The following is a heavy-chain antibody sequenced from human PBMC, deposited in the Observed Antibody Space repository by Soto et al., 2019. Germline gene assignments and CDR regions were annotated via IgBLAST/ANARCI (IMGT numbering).Heavy chain of an antibody. CDR2: INHSGST. Sequence: QVQLQQWGAGLLKPSETLSLTCAVYGGSFSGYYWSWIRQPPGKGLGWIGEINHSGSTNYNPSLKSRVTISVDTSKNQFSLKLSSVTAADTAVYYCASLKGANNPTRLASGAFDIWGQGTMVTVSS. CDR3: ASLKGANNPTRLASGAFDI. V-gene: IGHV4-34*01. J-gene: IGHJ3*02. D-gene: IGHD1-26*01. CDR1: GGSFSGYY.